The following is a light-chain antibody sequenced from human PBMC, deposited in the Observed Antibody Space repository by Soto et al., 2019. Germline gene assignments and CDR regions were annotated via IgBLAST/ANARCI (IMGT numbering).Light chain of an antibody. V-gene: IGLV2-23*02. CDR3: CSYAGDSILT. Sequence: QAVVTQPASVSGSPGQSITISCIGTSSDVGSYNLVSWYQHHPGKAPKLMIYEDSKRPSGVSNRFSGSKSGNTASLTISGLQAEDEADYFCCSYAGDSILTFGGGTKVTVL. J-gene: IGLJ2*01. CDR1: SSDVGSYNL. CDR2: EDS.